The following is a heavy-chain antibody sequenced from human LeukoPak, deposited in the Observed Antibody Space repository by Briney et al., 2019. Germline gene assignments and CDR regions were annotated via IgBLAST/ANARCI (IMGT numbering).Heavy chain of an antibody. CDR1: GGSISSYY. Sequence: SETLSLTCTVSGGSISSYYWSWIRQPPGKGLEWIGYIYYSGSTNYNPSLKSRVTISVDTSKNQFSLKLSSVTAADTAVYYCARERRSGYLNYYYYYMDVWGKGTTVTISS. J-gene: IGHJ6*03. D-gene: IGHD3-22*01. CDR3: ARERRSGYLNYYYYYMDV. V-gene: IGHV4-59*01. CDR2: IYYSGST.